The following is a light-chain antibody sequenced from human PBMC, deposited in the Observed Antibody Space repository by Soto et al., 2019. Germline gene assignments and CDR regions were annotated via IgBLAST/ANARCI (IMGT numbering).Light chain of an antibody. J-gene: IGKJ3*01. CDR3: QESFASPFT. CDR2: TAS. V-gene: IGKV1-39*01. CDR1: QNISRF. Sequence: DIQMTQAPSSLSASIGDRVTISCRASQNISRFLSWYQQKPGKAPNLLIYTASSLQGGVPSRFSASGSGTDFTLTISSLQPEDFAACSCQESFASPFTFGPGTRIDIK.